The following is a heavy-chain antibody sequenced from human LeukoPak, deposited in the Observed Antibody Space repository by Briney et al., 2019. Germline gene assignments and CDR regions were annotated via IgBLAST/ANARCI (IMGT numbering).Heavy chain of an antibody. CDR1: GFTFSSYS. V-gene: IGHV3-33*01. CDR3: ARDKYGSGSYFDY. J-gene: IGHJ4*02. CDR2: IWYDGSNK. Sequence: GGSLRLSCAASGFTFSSYSMHWVRQAPGKGLEWVAVIWYDGSNKYYADSVKGRFTISRDNSKNTLYLQMNSLRAEDTAVYYCARDKYGSGSYFDYWGQGTLVTVSS. D-gene: IGHD3-10*01.